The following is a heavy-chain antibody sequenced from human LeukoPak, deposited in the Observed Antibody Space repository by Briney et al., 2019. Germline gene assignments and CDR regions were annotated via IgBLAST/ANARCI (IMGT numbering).Heavy chain of an antibody. J-gene: IGHJ6*03. CDR1: GFTFSSYW. D-gene: IGHD1-26*01. CDR3: ARGQVGATARAYYYYMDV. CDR2: INSDGSST. V-gene: IGHV3-74*01. Sequence: GGSLRLSCAASGFTFSSYWMHWVRQAPGKGLVWVSRINSDGSSTSYADSVKGRFTISRDNAKNTLYLQMNSLRAEDTAVYYCARGQVGATARAYYYYMDVWGKGTTVTVSS.